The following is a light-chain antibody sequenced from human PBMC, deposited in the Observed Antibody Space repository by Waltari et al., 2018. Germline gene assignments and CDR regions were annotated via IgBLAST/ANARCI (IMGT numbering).Light chain of an antibody. Sequence: EIMMTQSPVTLSVSPGERATLSCRASQSINNNLAWYQQNPGQAPRPLIYGASTRATGIPARFSGIGSGTEFTLTISSLQSEDFAVYYCQQYNSWPLTFGGGTKVEIK. J-gene: IGKJ4*01. CDR2: GAS. V-gene: IGKV3-15*01. CDR1: QSINNN. CDR3: QQYNSWPLT.